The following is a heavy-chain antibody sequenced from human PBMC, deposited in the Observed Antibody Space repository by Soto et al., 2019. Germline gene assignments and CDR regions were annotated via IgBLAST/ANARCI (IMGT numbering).Heavy chain of an antibody. CDR2: IKSKTDGGTT. J-gene: IGHJ4*02. CDR3: TTPTIPKTEGPDY. CDR1: GFTFSNAW. V-gene: IGHV3-15*01. D-gene: IGHD5-12*01. Sequence: GGSLRLSCAASGFTFSNAWMSWVRQAPGKGLEWVGRIKSKTDGGTTDYAAPVKGRFTISRDDSKNTLYLQMNSLKTEDTAVYYCTTPTIPKTEGPDYWGQGTLVTVSS.